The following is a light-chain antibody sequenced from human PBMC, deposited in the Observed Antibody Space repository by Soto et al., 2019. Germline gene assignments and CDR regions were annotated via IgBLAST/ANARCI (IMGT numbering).Light chain of an antibody. J-gene: IGKJ1*01. CDR3: QQYDTSHPTWT. V-gene: IGKV3-20*01. Sequence: EIVFTQSPRTLSLSPGERATLSCRASQSVSSSYLVWYQQKPAQAPRLLIYGASSRATGIPDRFSGSGSGTDFTLTISRLEPEDSAVYYCQQYDTSHPTWTFGQGTKV. CDR1: QSVSSSY. CDR2: GAS.